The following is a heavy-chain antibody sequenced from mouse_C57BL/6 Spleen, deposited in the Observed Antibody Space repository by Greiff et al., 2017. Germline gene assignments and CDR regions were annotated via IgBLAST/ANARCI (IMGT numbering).Heavy chain of an antibody. J-gene: IGHJ2*01. V-gene: IGHV1-72*01. CDR1: GYTFTSYW. D-gene: IGHD2-3*01. CDR2: IDPNSGGT. Sequence: QVQLQQPGAELVKPGASVKLSCKASGYTFTSYWMHWVKQRPGRGLEWIGRIDPNSGGTKYNEKFKSKATLTVDKPYSTAYMQLSSLTSEDSAVYYCARGEVYDGYPGGLFDYWGQGTTLTVSS. CDR3: ARGEVYDGYPGGLFDY.